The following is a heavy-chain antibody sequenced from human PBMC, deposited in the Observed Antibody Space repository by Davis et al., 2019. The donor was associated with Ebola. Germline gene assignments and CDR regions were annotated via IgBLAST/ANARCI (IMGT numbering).Heavy chain of an antibody. CDR1: GFTFSSYW. J-gene: IGHJ6*02. CDR3: ARDLFDDYGDSPILYYYYYGMDV. Sequence: HTGGSLRLSCAASGFTFSSYWMHWVRQAPGKGLVWVSRINSDGSSTSYADSVKGRFTISRDNAKNTLYLQMNSLRAEDTAVYYCARDLFDDYGDSPILYYYYYGMDVWGQGTTVTVSS. D-gene: IGHD4-17*01. CDR2: INSDGSST. V-gene: IGHV3-74*01.